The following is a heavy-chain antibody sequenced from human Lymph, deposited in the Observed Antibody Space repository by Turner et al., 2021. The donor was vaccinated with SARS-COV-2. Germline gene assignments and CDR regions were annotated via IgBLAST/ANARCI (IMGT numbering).Heavy chain of an antibody. V-gene: IGHV3-64D*06. J-gene: IGHJ4*02. CDR3: VKGDQDGGYHLDG. CDR1: GFTFSSYA. Sequence: EVQLVESGGGLVQPGGSLRLSCSSSGFTFSSYAMHWVRQDPGKGLEYVSGISSKGSRTYYADYVKGRFTSSRDNSKNTLYLKMSSLRAEDTAVYYCVKGDQDGGYHLDGWGQGTMVTVSS. CDR2: ISSKGSRT. D-gene: IGHD5-12*01.